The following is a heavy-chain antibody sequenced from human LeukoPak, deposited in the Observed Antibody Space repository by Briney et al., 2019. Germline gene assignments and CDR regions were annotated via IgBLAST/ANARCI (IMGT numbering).Heavy chain of an antibody. CDR3: ARSVVVITFRFDD. J-gene: IGHJ4*02. CDR2: ISGSGGST. CDR1: GFTFSSYA. Sequence: GGSLRLSCAASGFTFSSYAMSWVRQAPGKGLEWVSAISGSGGSTYYADSVKGRFTISRDNSKNMVYLQMNNLRADDTAAYYCARSVVVITFRFDDWGQGALVTVSS. D-gene: IGHD2-15*01. V-gene: IGHV3-23*01.